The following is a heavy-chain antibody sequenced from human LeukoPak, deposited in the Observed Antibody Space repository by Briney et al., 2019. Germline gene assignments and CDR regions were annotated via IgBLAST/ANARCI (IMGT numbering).Heavy chain of an antibody. Sequence: GGSLRLSCAASGFTFSSYEMNWVRQAPGKGLEWVSYISSSGSTIYYADSVKGRFTISRDNAKNSLYLQMNGLRAEDTAVYYCAGGLVGAGYYFDYWGQGTLVTVSS. V-gene: IGHV3-48*03. J-gene: IGHJ4*02. D-gene: IGHD1-26*01. CDR3: AGGLVGAGYYFDY. CDR2: ISSSGSTI. CDR1: GFTFSSYE.